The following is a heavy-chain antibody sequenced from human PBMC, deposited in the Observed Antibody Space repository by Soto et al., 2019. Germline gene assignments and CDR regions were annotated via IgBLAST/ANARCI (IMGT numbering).Heavy chain of an antibody. CDR1: GITFANAW. CDR2: IKSNTDGGTT. J-gene: IGHJ4*02. Sequence: EAQLEESGGGLIKSGGSLRLSCAVSGITFANAWMSWVRQAPGKGLEWGGRIKSNTDGGTTDYAAPVKGRFSISREDSKRTGYRQRNSLTNEDTAMYYWSARDLTYYHGSHYWGQGTLVTVSS. CDR3: SARDLTYYHGSHY. D-gene: IGHD3-3*02. V-gene: IGHV3-15*01.